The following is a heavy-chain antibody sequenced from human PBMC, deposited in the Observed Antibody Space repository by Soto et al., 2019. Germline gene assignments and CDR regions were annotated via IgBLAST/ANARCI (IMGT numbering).Heavy chain of an antibody. CDR1: VYTFTSYG. Sequence: QVQLVQSGAEVKKPGASVKVSCKASVYTFTSYGISWVRQAPGQGLEWMGGSSVYNGNTNYAQKVQSRVTLTTATSTSTAYMDLRSLTSDDTAVYYCARGFCSGTNGPLGGYWGQGTLVTVSS. J-gene: IGHJ4*02. V-gene: IGHV1-18*01. D-gene: IGHD2-15*01. CDR2: SSVYNGNT. CDR3: ARGFCSGTNGPLGGY.